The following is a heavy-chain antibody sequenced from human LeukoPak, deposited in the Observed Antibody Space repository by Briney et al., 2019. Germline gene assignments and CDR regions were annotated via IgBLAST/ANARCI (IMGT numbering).Heavy chain of an antibody. Sequence: PSETLSLTCTVSGGSISIYYWSWIRQPPAKGLEWIGYIYYSGSTNYNPSLKSRVTISVDTSKNQFSLKLSSVTAADTAVYYCASARLGSGLEGAFDIWGQGTMVTVSS. J-gene: IGHJ3*02. CDR3: ASARLGSGLEGAFDI. D-gene: IGHD6-25*01. CDR1: GGSISIYY. CDR2: IYYSGST. V-gene: IGHV4-59*01.